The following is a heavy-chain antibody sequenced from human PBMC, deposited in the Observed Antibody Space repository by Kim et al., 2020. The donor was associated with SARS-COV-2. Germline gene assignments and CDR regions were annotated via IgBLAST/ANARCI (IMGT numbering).Heavy chain of an antibody. CDR3: ARNPSRYYYYYGMDV. CDR2: IIPIFGTA. V-gene: IGHV1-69*13. J-gene: IGHJ6*02. CDR1: GGTFSSYA. Sequence: SVKVSCKASGGTFSSYAISWVRQAPGQGLEWMGGIIPIFGTANYAQKFQGRVTITADESTSTAYMELSSLRSEDTAVYYCARNPSRYYYYYGMDVWGQGTTVIVTS.